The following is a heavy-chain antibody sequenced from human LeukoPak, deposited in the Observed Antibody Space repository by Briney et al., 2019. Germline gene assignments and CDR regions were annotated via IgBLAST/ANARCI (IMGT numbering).Heavy chain of an antibody. CDR3: ARAGYCSSSSCYFHFDH. CDR2: ISSSSTTI. CDR1: GFTLSTYS. D-gene: IGHD2-2*01. Sequence: GGSLRLSCAASGFTLSTYSLNWVRQAPGKGLEWISYISSSSTTIYYADSVKGRFTVSRDNAKNSLDLQMNSLRDEDTAVYYCARAGYCSSSSCYFHFDHWGQGTLVTVSS. J-gene: IGHJ4*02. V-gene: IGHV3-48*02.